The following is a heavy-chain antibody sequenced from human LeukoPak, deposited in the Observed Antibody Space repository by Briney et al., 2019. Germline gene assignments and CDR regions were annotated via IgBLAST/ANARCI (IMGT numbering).Heavy chain of an antibody. J-gene: IGHJ4*02. CDR3: AKDYSDSRVADVFLEY. Sequence: GGSLSLSCAASGLTFSDYAMSWFRQAPGKGLEWVSGITSGFTPLYADSVKGRFTISGDNSKNTFHLQLNSLRAEDTAVYYCAKDYSDSRVADVFLEYWGQGTLVTVSS. D-gene: IGHD2-15*01. CDR2: ITSGFTP. V-gene: IGHV3-23*01. CDR1: GLTFSDYA.